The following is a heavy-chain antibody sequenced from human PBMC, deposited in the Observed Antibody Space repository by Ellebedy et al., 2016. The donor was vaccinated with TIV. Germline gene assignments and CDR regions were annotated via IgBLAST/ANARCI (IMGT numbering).Heavy chain of an antibody. CDR2: IDPTYSYT. CDR1: GYIFTNYY. D-gene: IGHD3-3*01. J-gene: IGHJ6*02. V-gene: IGHV5-10-1*01. Sequence: GESLKISCKGSGYIFTNYYINWVRQMPGKGLEWMGRIDPTYSYTSYSPSFQGHVTISADKSINTAYLHWSSLKASDTAMYYCARQRGSYDPLYYYGMDVWGQGTTVTVSS. CDR3: ARQRGSYDPLYYYGMDV.